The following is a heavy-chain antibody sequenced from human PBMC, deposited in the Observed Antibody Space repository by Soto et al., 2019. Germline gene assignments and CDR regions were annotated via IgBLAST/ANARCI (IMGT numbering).Heavy chain of an antibody. J-gene: IGHJ4*02. D-gene: IGHD5-18*01. CDR2: IYYSGST. CDR1: GGSISSYY. CDR3: ARGGYSYGFNY. Sequence: PSETLSLTCTVSGGSISSYYWSWIRQPPGKGLEWIGYIYYSGSTYYNPSLKSRVTISVDTSKNQFSLKLSSVTAADTAVYYCARGGYSYGFNYWGQGTLVTVSS. V-gene: IGHV4-30-4*01.